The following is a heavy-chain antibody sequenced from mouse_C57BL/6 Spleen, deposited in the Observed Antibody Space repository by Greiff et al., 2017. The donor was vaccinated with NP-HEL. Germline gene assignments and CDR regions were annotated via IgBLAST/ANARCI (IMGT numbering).Heavy chain of an antibody. J-gene: IGHJ2*01. V-gene: IGHV3-6*01. Sequence: VQLKESGPGLVKPSQSLSLTCSVTGYSITSGYYWNWIRQFPGNKLEWMGYISYDGSNNYNPSLKNRISITRDTSKNQFFLKLNSVTTEDTATYYCARGPYYYCTNNFDYWGQGTTLTVSS. CDR2: ISYDGSN. CDR3: ARGPYYYCTNNFDY. CDR1: GYSITSGYY. D-gene: IGHD1-1*01.